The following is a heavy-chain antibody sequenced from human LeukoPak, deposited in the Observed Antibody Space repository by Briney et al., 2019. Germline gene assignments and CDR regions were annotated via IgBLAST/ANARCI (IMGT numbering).Heavy chain of an antibody. CDR2: IYHSGST. CDR1: GGSISSYY. J-gene: IGHJ4*02. D-gene: IGHD6-13*01. V-gene: IGHV4-59*12. CDR3: AKDRATAGTGQLTDF. Sequence: SETLSLTCTVSGGSISSYYWSWIRQPPGKGLEWIGYIYHSGSTYYNPSLKSRVTISVDRSKNQFSLKLSSVTAADTAVYYCAKDRATAGTGQLTDFGGQGTLVTVSS.